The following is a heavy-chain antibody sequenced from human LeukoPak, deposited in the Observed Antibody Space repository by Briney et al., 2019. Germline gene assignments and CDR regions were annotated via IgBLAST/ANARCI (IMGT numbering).Heavy chain of an antibody. V-gene: IGHV3-7*03. CDR1: GFTFSSYW. CDR3: ARFGGSYYDFWSGYYNWFDP. CDR2: IKQDGSEK. J-gene: IGHJ5*02. D-gene: IGHD3-3*01. Sequence: AGGSLRLSCAASGFTFSSYWMSWVRQAPGKGLEWVANIKQDGSEKYYVDSVKGRFTISRDNAKNSLYLQMNSLRAEDTALYYCARFGGSYYDFWSGYYNWFDPWGQGTLVTVSS.